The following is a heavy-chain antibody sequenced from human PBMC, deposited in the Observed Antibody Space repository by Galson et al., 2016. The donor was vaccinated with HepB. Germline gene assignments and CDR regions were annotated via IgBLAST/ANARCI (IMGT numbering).Heavy chain of an antibody. CDR3: ARAIRNRLLSEY. CDR1: GYRFRDYD. J-gene: IGHJ4*02. V-gene: IGHV1-8*01. CDR2: MNPDSGNT. Sequence: SVKVSCKASGYRFRDYDVSWVRQAPGQGLEWMGWMNPDSGNTGYAQRLRGRIDMTSDASINQAYLELHSLRSEDTAVYYGARAIRNRLLSEYWGQGTLITVSS. D-gene: IGHD1-14*01.